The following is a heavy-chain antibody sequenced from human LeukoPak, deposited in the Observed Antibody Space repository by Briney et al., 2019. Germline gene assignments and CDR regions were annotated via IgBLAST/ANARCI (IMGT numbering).Heavy chain of an antibody. CDR3: ARDGDIVLMNY. CDR1: GFTFSDYY. CDR2: ISSSGDYT. V-gene: IGHV3-11*04. J-gene: IGHJ4*02. Sequence: PGGSLRLSCAASGFTFSDYYMSWIRQAPGQGLEWVSYISSSGDYTYYADSVKGRFTISRDNAKNSLYLQMNSLRAEDTAVYYCARDGDIVLMNYWGQGTLVTVSS. D-gene: IGHD2-8*01.